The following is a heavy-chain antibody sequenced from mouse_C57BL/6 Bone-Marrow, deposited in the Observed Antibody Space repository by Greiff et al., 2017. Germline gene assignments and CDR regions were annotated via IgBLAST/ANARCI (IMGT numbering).Heavy chain of an antibody. CDR2: LYPGSGSP. V-gene: IGHV1-55*01. J-gene: IGHJ2*02. Sequence: QVQLQQPGAELVKPGASVKLSCKASGYTFTSYWITWVKQRPGQGLEWIGDLYPGSGSPYYNEKFNSKATLTVDTYSSRAYMQHSSLTSEDSAVYYCAATVVATGDFDYWGQGTSLTVSS. CDR3: AATVVATGDFDY. D-gene: IGHD1-1*01. CDR1: GYTFTSYW.